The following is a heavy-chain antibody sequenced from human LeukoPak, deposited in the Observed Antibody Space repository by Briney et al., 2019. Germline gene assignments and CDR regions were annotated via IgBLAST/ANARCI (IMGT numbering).Heavy chain of an antibody. CDR3: AIMRGYYDGSGYWVQ. Sequence: PGGSLRLSCAASGFTFGSYGMSWVRQAPGKGLEWVSFITPNADRTSYADSVEGRFTTSRDNPRNTLYMQMNSLRDEDTAVYYCAIMRGYYDGSGYWVQWGQGTLVTVSS. CDR2: ITPNADRT. D-gene: IGHD3-22*01. V-gene: IGHV3-23*01. CDR1: GFTFGSYG. J-gene: IGHJ1*01.